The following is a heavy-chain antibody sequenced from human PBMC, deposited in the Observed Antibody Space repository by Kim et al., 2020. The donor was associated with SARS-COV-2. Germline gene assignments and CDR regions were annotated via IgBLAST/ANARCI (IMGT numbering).Heavy chain of an antibody. J-gene: IGHJ3*02. CDR2: IYYSGST. Sequence: SETLSLTCTVSGGSISSYGWSWIRQPPGKGLEWIGYIYYSGSTNYNSSLKSRVTISVDTSKNQFSLKLSSGTAADTAVYYCSRVRRITIFGVVITDAFDIWGQGTMVTVSS. D-gene: IGHD3-3*01. CDR3: SRVRRITIFGVVITDAFDI. CDR1: GGSISSYG. V-gene: IGHV4-59*01.